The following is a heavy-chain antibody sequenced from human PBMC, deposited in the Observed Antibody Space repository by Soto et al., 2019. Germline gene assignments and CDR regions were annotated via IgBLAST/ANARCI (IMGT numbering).Heavy chain of an antibody. V-gene: IGHV1-18*04. J-gene: IGHJ4*02. D-gene: IGHD2-8*01. CDR2: ISGYNGLT. CDR3: ARDEGMRRFDS. Sequence: QVQLVQSGDEVKKSGASVKVSCKASGYTFSNYGVSWVRQAPGQGLEWMGWISGYNGLTTYAQNVQGRVTMTIDTPTRTVFMELTSLRSNDTAVYYCARDEGMRRFDSWGQGTLVTVSS. CDR1: GYTFSNYG.